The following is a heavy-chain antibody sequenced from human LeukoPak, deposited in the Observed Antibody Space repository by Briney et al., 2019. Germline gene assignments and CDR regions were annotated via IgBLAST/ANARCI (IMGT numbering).Heavy chain of an antibody. D-gene: IGHD3-9*01. CDR1: GFTSSNAW. CDR2: SKTDGGTT. J-gene: IGHJ5*02. Sequence: GGSLRLSCAASGFTSSNAWMKSKTDGGTTDYAAPVKGRFTISRDDSKNTLYLQMNSLKTEDTAVYYCTTWKYYDILTGLNWFDPWGQGTLVTVSS. CDR3: TTWKYYDILTGLNWFDP. V-gene: IGHV3-15*01.